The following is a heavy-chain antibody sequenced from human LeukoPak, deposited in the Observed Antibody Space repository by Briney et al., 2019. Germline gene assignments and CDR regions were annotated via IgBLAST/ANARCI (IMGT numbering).Heavy chain of an antibody. J-gene: IGHJ6*03. D-gene: IGHD3-3*01. CDR3: ARVGDFWSGYYIAYYYYMDA. Sequence: GGSLRLSCAASGFTFSSYSMNWVRQAPGKGLEWVSSISSSSSYIYYADSVEGRFTISRDNAKNSLYLQMNSLGAEDTAVYYCARVGDFWSGYYIAYYYYMDAWGKGTTVTVSS. V-gene: IGHV3-21*01. CDR1: GFTFSSYS. CDR2: ISSSSSYI.